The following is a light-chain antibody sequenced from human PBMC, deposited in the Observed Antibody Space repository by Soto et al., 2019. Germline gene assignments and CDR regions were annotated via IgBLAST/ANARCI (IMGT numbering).Light chain of an antibody. CDR3: QQRSNWPRT. CDR1: QSVSSY. CDR2: DAS. Sequence: EIVLTQSPATLSLSPGERATLSCRASQSVSSYLAWYQQKPGQAPRLLIYDASNRATGIPARFSGSGSGTDFTRTISSLAPEDFAVYYCQQRSNWPRTFGPGTKVDIK. V-gene: IGKV3-11*01. J-gene: IGKJ3*01.